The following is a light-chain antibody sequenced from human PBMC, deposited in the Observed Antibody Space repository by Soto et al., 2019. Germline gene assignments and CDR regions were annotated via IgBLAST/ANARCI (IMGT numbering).Light chain of an antibody. V-gene: IGKV1-8*01. J-gene: IGKJ1*01. CDR3: QHYKNYPWT. Sequence: AIRMTPSPSSLSASAGDRVAIACRASQDVGRYLAWYQQKPGQAPKLLIYGASTLQSGVPSRLSGGGSGTDFTLTISCLQSEDFATYYCQHYKNYPWTFGQGTKVDIK. CDR2: GAS. CDR1: QDVGRY.